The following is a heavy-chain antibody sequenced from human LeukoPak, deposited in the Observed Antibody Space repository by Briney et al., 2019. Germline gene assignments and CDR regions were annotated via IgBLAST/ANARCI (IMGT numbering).Heavy chain of an antibody. D-gene: IGHD6-13*01. CDR3: AKEQAYSSSWYYFDY. CDR2: ISYDGSNK. J-gene: IGHJ4*02. V-gene: IGHV3-30*18. CDR1: GFTFSSYG. Sequence: GRSLRLSCAASGFTFSSYGMHWVRQAPGKGLEWVAVISYDGSNKYYADSVKGRFTISRDISKNTLYLQMNSLRGEDTAVYYCAKEQAYSSSWYYFDYWGQRTLDTVSS.